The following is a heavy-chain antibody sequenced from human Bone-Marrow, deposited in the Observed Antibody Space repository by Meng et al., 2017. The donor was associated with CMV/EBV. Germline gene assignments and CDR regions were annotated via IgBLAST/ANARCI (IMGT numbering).Heavy chain of an antibody. D-gene: IGHD6-19*01. CDR1: GYTSTSYD. CDR3: ATGVADFEY. Sequence: QVQLVPSGAEVKKPGASVKVSCQASGYTSTSYDINSVRQAAGQGLEWMGWMNPNSGNTDYAQKFQGRVTMTRNISKSTAYMDLSSLRSEDTAVYYCATGVADFEYWGQGTLVTVSS. J-gene: IGHJ4*02. V-gene: IGHV1-8*01. CDR2: MNPNSGNT.